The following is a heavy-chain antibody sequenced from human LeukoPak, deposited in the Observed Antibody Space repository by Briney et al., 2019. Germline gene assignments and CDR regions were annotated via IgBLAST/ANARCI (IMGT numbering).Heavy chain of an antibody. J-gene: IGHJ4*02. CDR3: VRGSTLRHYQY. Sequence: AETLSLTCTISGGSISSTTYYWGWIRRPPGKGLEWIGSIYYSGSTYYNPSLKSRVTVSVDTSKNQFSLKLSSVTAADTAVYYCVRGSTLRHYQYWGQGTLVTVSS. CDR1: GGSISSTTYY. V-gene: IGHV4-39*01. D-gene: IGHD3-16*01. CDR2: IYYSGST.